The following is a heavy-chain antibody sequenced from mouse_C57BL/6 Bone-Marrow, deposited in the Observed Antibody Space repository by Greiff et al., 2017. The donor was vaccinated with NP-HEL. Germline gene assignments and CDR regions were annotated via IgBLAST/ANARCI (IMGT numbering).Heavy chain of an antibody. D-gene: IGHD2-1*01. V-gene: IGHV5-4*01. CDR1: GFTFSSYA. J-gene: IGHJ1*03. CDR3: AREYYGTWYFDV. CDR2: ISDGGSYT. Sequence: EVQWVESGGGLVKPGGSLKLSCAASGFTFSSYAMSWVRQTPEKRLEWVATISDGGSYTYYPDNVKGRFTISRDNAKNNLYLQMSHLKSEDTAMYYCAREYYGTWYFDVWGTGTTVTVSS.